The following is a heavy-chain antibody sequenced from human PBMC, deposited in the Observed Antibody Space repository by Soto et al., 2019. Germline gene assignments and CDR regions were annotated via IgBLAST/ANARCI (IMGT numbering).Heavy chain of an antibody. CDR2: IYPGDSDT. Sequence: PGESLKISCKGSGYSFTSYWIGWVRQMPGKGLEWMGIIYPGDSDTRYSPSFQGQVTISADKSISTAYLQWSSLKASDTAMYYCAKTMAGYGSGSYGYYYYGMDVWGQGTTVTSP. D-gene: IGHD3-10*01. CDR1: GYSFTSYW. J-gene: IGHJ6*02. V-gene: IGHV5-51*01. CDR3: AKTMAGYGSGSYGYYYYGMDV.